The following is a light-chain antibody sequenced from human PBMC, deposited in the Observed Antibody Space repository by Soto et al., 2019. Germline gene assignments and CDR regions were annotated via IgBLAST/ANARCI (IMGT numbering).Light chain of an antibody. V-gene: IGKV1-12*01. Sequence: DIQMTQSPSSVSASVGDRVTISCRASEDINSRLAWYQQKPGNAPKLLIYAAFILQSGVPSRFSGYGSGTDFTLSISSLQPEDFAIYYCQQAGGFAITFGQGTGLE. CDR3: QQAGGFAIT. J-gene: IGKJ5*01. CDR2: AAF. CDR1: EDINSR.